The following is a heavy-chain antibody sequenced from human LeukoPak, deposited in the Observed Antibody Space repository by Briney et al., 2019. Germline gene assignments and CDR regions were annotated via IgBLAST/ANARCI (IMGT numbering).Heavy chain of an antibody. Sequence: ASVNVSCTASGYTFTSYDINWVRQATGQGLEWMGWMNPNSGDTGYAQKFQGRVTMTRNTSISTAYMELSSLRAEDTAVYYCAKDHFPSGGPAYSSSFQHWGQGTLVTVSS. V-gene: IGHV1-8*01. CDR3: AKDHFPSGGPAYSSSFQH. J-gene: IGHJ1*01. CDR1: GYTFTSYD. D-gene: IGHD6-6*01. CDR2: MNPNSGDT.